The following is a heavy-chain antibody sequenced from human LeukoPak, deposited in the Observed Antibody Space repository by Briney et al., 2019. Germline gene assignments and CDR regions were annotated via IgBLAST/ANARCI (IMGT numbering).Heavy chain of an antibody. CDR3: ARKYSGTNPFDY. V-gene: IGHV3-23*01. J-gene: IGHJ4*02. CDR2: INNSGGST. CDR1: GFTLNNYA. Sequence: PGGSLRLSCAASGFTLNNYAMSWVRQAPGKGLEWVSIINNSGGSTYADSVKGRFTISRDLSKNTLYLQMNSLRAEDTALYYCARKYSGTNPFDYWGQGTLVTVSS. D-gene: IGHD1-26*01.